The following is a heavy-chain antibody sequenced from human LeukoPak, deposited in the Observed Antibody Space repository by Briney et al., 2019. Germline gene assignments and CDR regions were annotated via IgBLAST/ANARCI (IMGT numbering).Heavy chain of an antibody. CDR3: ARDIGDSIRFDP. D-gene: IGHD3-10*01. CDR1: GFTFSSYS. J-gene: IGHJ5*02. V-gene: IGHV3-21*01. CDR2: ISSSSSYI. Sequence: KPGGSLRLSCAASGFTFSSYSMNWVRQAPGKGLEWVSSISSSSSYIYYADSVKGRFTISRDNAKNSLYLQMNSLRAEDTAVYYCARDIGDSIRFDPWGQGTLVTVSS.